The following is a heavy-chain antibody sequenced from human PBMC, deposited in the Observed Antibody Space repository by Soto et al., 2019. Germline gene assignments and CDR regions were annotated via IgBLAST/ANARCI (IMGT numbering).Heavy chain of an antibody. CDR3: ARDEQQLVRGLDY. V-gene: IGHV1-18*01. Sequence: QLVQSGGEVKKPGASMQVSCKASGYTFISYGISWVRQAPGQGLELVGWINAYTGKTKLAQKVQGRVTLTTDRSTSTAYLELRSLRSDDTAVYYCARDEQQLVRGLDYWGQGTLVSVSS. CDR1: GYTFISYG. D-gene: IGHD6-13*01. CDR2: INAYTGKT. J-gene: IGHJ4*02.